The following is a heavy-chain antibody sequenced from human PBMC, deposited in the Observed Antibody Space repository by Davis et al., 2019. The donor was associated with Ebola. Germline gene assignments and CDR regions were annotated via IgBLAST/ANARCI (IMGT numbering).Heavy chain of an antibody. V-gene: IGHV1-8*01. CDR3: AKYPHSGGYYDWFDP. CDR2: MNPNSGNT. J-gene: IGHJ5*02. CDR1: GYTFTSYD. Sequence: AASVKVSCKASGYTFTSYDINWVRQATGQGLEWMGWMNPNSGNTGYAQKFQGRVTMTRNTSISTAYMELSSLRSEDTAVYYCAKYPHSGGYYDWFDPWGQGTLVTVSS. D-gene: IGHD3-16*01.